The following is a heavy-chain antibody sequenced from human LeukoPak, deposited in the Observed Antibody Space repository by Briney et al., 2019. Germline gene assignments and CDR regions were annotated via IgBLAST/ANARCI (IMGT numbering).Heavy chain of an antibody. D-gene: IGHD3-3*01. Sequence: GGSLRLSCAASGFTFSSYWMHWVRHAPGKGLVWVSRINSDGSSTSYADSVKGRFTISRDNAKNTLYLQMNSLRAEDTAVYYCARGMSVLRFLEWPQPEGYYYGMDVWGQGTTVTVSS. CDR2: INSDGSST. CDR1: GFTFSSYW. J-gene: IGHJ6*02. V-gene: IGHV3-74*01. CDR3: ARGMSVLRFLEWPQPEGYYYGMDV.